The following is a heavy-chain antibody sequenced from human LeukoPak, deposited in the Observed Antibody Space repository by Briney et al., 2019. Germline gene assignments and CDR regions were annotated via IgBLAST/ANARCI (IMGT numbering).Heavy chain of an antibody. D-gene: IGHD6-6*01. CDR2: IYYIGST. J-gene: IGHJ4*02. Sequence: SQILSLTCTVSGGSISSHYWSWIRQPPGKGLEWIAYIYYIGSTDYNPSLKSRVTISVDTSKNQFSLKLSSVTAADTAVYYCAIYSSWGGDYWGQGTLVTVSS. CDR1: GGSISSHY. V-gene: IGHV4-59*11. CDR3: AIYSSWGGDY.